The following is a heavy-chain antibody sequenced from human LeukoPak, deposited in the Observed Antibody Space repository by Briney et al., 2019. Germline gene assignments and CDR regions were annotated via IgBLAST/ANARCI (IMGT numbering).Heavy chain of an antibody. CDR2: VYYSGTA. CDR3: ERTKSRWYYSDY. J-gene: IGHJ4*02. D-gene: IGHD6-19*01. V-gene: IGHV4-59*01. CDR1: GGSMRRYY. Sequence: SETLSLTCTVSGGSMRRYYWSWIRQPPGKGLELIGYVYYSGTANYNPSLESRVTILVDTSKNQFSLSLDSVPRADTAVYYCERTKSRWYYSDYWGQGTLVSVSS.